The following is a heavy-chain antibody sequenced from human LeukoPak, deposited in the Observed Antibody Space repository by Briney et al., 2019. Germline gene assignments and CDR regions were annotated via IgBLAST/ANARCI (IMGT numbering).Heavy chain of an antibody. Sequence: PGGSLRLSCAASGFTFSSYWMSWVRQAPGKGLEWVSVISGSGGRTYYEDSVKGRFTISRDNSKNTLYLQMNSLRVEDTAVYYCAKGRSAAMIEAAFDYWGQGTLVTVSS. J-gene: IGHJ4*02. CDR1: GFTFSSYW. V-gene: IGHV3-23*01. CDR2: ISGSGGRT. CDR3: AKGRSAAMIEAAFDY. D-gene: IGHD3-22*01.